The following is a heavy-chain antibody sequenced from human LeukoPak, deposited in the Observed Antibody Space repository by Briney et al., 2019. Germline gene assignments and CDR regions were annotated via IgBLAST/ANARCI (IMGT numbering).Heavy chain of an antibody. CDR2: ISGSGGST. D-gene: IGHD6-19*01. CDR1: GFTFSSYA. J-gene: IGHJ5*02. V-gene: IGHV3-23*01. CDR3: AKTPLRGPNSSGWFGWFDP. Sequence: GGSLRLSFAASGFTFSSYAMSWVRQAPGKGLEWVSAISGSGGSTYYADSVKGRFTISRDNSKNTLYLQMNSLRAEDTAVYYCAKTPLRGPNSSGWFGWFDPWGQGTLVTVSS.